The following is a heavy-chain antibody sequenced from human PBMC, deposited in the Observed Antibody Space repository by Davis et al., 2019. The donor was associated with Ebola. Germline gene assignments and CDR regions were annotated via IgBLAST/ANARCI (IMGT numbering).Heavy chain of an antibody. Sequence: GESLKTSCKGPGYSCTSYWISWVRQLPGQGLEWMGRIDPSDSYTNYSPSFQGHVTISADKSISTAYLQWSSLKDSDTAMYYCATSPYYYYGMDVWGQGTTVTVSS. CDR2: IDPSDSYT. CDR3: ATSPYYYYGMDV. J-gene: IGHJ6*02. CDR1: GYSCTSYW. V-gene: IGHV5-10-1*01.